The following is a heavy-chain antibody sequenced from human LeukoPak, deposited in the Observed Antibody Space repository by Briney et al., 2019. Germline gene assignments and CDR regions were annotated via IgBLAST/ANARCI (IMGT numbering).Heavy chain of an antibody. J-gene: IGHJ5*02. Sequence: ASVKVSCKASGYTFTGYYMHWVRQALGQGLEWMGWINPNSGGTNYGRVTMTRDTSISTAYMELSRLRSDDTAVYYCARGGITGTANWFDPWGQGTLVTVSS. CDR3: ARGGITGTANWFDP. CDR1: GYTFTGYY. CDR2: INPNSGGT. V-gene: IGHV1-2*02. D-gene: IGHD1-7*01.